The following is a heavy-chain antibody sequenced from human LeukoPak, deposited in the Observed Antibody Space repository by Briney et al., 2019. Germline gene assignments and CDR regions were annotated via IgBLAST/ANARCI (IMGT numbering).Heavy chain of an antibody. Sequence: ASVKVSCKASGYTFTSSEIHWVRQAPGQGLEWMGWLNPNSGNTGYAQKFQGRVTFTRETSTSTAYMELTRLRSEDTAVYYCAGARIGYCSGGSCYEDYYFDYWGQGTLVTVSS. V-gene: IGHV1-8*03. J-gene: IGHJ4*02. CDR1: GYTFTSSE. CDR3: AGARIGYCSGGSCYEDYYFDY. CDR2: LNPNSGNT. D-gene: IGHD2-15*01.